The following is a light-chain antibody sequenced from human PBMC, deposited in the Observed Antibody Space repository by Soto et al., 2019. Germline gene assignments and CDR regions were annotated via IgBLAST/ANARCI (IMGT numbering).Light chain of an antibody. Sequence: QSALTQPPSVSATPGQKVTISCSGSGSNLGRNYVSWYQQLPGTAPKLLIYDNVYRFSGIPDRFSASKSGTSATLGITGLQTGDGGDYYCGSWDNILRAYVFGTGTKLTVL. J-gene: IGLJ1*01. CDR2: DNV. V-gene: IGLV1-51*01. CDR3: GSWDNILRAYV. CDR1: GSNLGRNY.